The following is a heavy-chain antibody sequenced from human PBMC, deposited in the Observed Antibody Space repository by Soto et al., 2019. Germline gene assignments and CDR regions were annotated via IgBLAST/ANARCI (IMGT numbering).Heavy chain of an antibody. CDR1: GFTFTNYA. CDR3: AKMSRRYSGYIQS. CDR2: ISAGGVST. J-gene: IGHJ5*02. Sequence: GGSLRLSCATSGFTFTNYAMTWVRQGPGKGLERVSSISAGGVSTYFADSVKGRFTISRDNSKNTLFLHMNSLRAEDTAVYYCAKMSRRYSGYIQSWGRGTLVTVSS. V-gene: IGHV3-23*01. D-gene: IGHD6-25*01.